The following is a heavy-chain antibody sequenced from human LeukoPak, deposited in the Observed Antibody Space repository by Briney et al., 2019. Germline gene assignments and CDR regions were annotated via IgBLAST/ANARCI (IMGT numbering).Heavy chain of an antibody. CDR3: AKETYYYDSSGYFVY. V-gene: IGHV3-30*18. D-gene: IGHD3-22*01. CDR2: ISYDGSNK. Sequence: GGSLRLSCAASGFTFSSYGMHWVRQAPGKGLEWVAVISYDGSNKYYADSVKGRFTISRDNSKNTLYLQMNSLRAEDTAVYYCAKETYYYDSSGYFVYWGQGTLVTVSS. J-gene: IGHJ4*02. CDR1: GFTFSSYG.